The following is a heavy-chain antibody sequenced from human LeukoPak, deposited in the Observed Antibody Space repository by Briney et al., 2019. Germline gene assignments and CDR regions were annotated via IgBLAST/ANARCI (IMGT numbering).Heavy chain of an antibody. J-gene: IGHJ3*02. Sequence: AETLSLTCAVYGGSFSGYYWSWIRQPPGKRLEWIGEINHSGSTNYNPSLKSRVTISVDTSKNQFSLKLSSVTAADTAVYYCARDHRSVDAFDIWGQGTMVTVSS. CDR1: GGSFSGYY. CDR3: ARDHRSVDAFDI. CDR2: INHSGST. D-gene: IGHD1-14*01. V-gene: IGHV4-34*01.